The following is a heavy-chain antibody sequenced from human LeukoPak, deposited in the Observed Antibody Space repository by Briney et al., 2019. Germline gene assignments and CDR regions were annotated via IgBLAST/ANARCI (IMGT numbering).Heavy chain of an antibody. D-gene: IGHD2-21*02. J-gene: IGHJ4*02. V-gene: IGHV3-21*01. CDR3: ARACGGDCYLSDY. Sequence: PGGSLRLSCAASGFTFSAYSMNWVRQAPGKGLEWVSSINSGSTYLYYADSVKGRFTISRDNAKNSLYLQMNSLRAEDTAVYYCARACGGDCYLSDYWGQGTLVTVSS. CDR2: INSGSTYL. CDR1: GFTFSAYS.